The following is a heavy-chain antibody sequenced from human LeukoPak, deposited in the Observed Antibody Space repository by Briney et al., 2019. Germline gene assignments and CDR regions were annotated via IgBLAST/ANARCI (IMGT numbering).Heavy chain of an antibody. CDR1: GYTFTGYY. V-gene: IGHV1-2*06. D-gene: IGHD2-2*01. CDR3: ARGPIVVVPAADNWFDP. J-gene: IGHJ5*02. CDR2: INPNSGGT. Sequence: ASVKVSCKASGYTFTGYYMHWVRQAPGQGLEWMGRINPNSGGTNYAQKFQGRVTMTRDTSISTAYMELSRLRSDDTAVYYCARGPIVVVPAADNWFDPWGQGTLVTVSS.